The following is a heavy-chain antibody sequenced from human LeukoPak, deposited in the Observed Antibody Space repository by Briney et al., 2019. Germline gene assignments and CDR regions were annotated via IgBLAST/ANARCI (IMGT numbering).Heavy chain of an antibody. CDR3: AKYIRWSFDQ. CDR2: IGGSGGNI. D-gene: IGHD4-23*01. J-gene: IGHJ4*02. CDR1: GFTFSSNG. V-gene: IGHV3-23*01. Sequence: GESLRLSCAASGFTFSSNGMSWVRQAPGKGLEWVSVIGGSGGNILYADSVKGRFTISRDNSKNTLFLQMNSLGAEDTATYYCAKYIRWSFDQWGQGTLVTVSS.